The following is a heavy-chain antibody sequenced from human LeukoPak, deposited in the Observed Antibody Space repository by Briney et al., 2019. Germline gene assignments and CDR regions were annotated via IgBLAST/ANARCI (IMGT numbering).Heavy chain of an antibody. V-gene: IGHV4-39*02. D-gene: IGHD3-10*01. Sequence: SETLSLTCTVSGGSISTAHSYWGWIRQPPGKGLQWIGNIYYRGSTYYNPSLKSRVAISADTSKKHFSLRLSSVTAADTAVYYCAESLSGFAFDIWGQGTMVTVSS. J-gene: IGHJ3*02. CDR2: IYYRGST. CDR1: GGSISTAHSY. CDR3: AESLSGFAFDI.